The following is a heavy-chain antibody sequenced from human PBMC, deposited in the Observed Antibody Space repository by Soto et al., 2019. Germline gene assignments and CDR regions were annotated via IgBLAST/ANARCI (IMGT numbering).Heavy chain of an antibody. CDR1: GDSASSKSAT. CDR3: ARALAGSYDY. Sequence: SQTLSLTCAISGDSASSKSATWNWIRQSPSRGLEWLGRTYYRSKWSTDYAVSVKGRITVNPDTSKNQFSLRLNSVTPEDTAVYYCARALAGSYDYWGQGTLVTVSS. D-gene: IGHD1-26*01. CDR2: TYYRSKWST. V-gene: IGHV6-1*01. J-gene: IGHJ4*02.